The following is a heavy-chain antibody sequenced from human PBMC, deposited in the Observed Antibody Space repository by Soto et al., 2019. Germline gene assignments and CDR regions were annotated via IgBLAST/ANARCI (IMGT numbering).Heavy chain of an antibody. CDR3: ARARRRVAVWFGELLSYYYYGMDV. V-gene: IGHV1-69*01. CDR1: GGTFSSYA. J-gene: IGHJ6*02. Sequence: QVQLVQSGAEVKKPGSSVKVSCKASGGTFSSYAISWVRQAPGQGLEWMGGIIPIFGTANYAQKFQGRVTITADESTSTAYMELSSLRSEDTAVYYCARARRRVAVWFGELLSYYYYGMDVWGQGTTVTVSS. CDR2: IIPIFGTA. D-gene: IGHD3-10*01.